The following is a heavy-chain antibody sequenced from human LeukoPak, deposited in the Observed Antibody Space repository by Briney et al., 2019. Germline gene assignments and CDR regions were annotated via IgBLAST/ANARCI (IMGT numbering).Heavy chain of an antibody. Sequence: SETLSLTCTVSGGSISSGSYYWSWIRQPAGKGLEWIGRIYTSGSTYYNPSLKSRDTISVDTSKNQFSLKLSSVTAADTAVYYCARDPSGWYDYWGQGTLVTVSS. CDR2: IYTSGST. V-gene: IGHV4-61*02. D-gene: IGHD6-19*01. CDR3: ARDPSGWYDY. CDR1: GGSISSGSYY. J-gene: IGHJ4*02.